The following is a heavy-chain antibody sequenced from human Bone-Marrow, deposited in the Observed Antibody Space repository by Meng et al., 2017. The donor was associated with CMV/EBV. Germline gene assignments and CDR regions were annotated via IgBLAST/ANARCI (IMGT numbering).Heavy chain of an antibody. CDR1: GFIFSDYG. CDR3: GKDGCPNWWNTFQI. J-gene: IGHJ3*02. D-gene: IGHD2-8*01. Sequence: GGSLRLSCVAAGFIFSDYGMHWVRQAPGKGLEWVTFIQNDGRNRYYSNSVTGRFTISRDNSKNTVYLQMSSLRPEDTVLYFCGKDGCPNWWNTFQIRGQGTMVTVSS. V-gene: IGHV3-30*02. CDR2: IQNDGRNR.